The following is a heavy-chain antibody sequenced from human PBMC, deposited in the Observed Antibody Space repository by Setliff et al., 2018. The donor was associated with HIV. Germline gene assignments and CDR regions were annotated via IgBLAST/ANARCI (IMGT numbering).Heavy chain of an antibody. CDR1: GGSIGTTGHY. V-gene: IGHV4-39*01. CDR3: ARLGYVTFDFDY. J-gene: IGHJ4*02. D-gene: IGHD3-16*01. Sequence: PSETLSLTCTVSGGSIGTTGHYWGWVRQPPGKGLEWIASLFDSANIYTHPSLRSRVTISVDTSKNQFSLKVNSVTAADTAVYFCARLGYVTFDFDYWGQGTLVTVSS. CDR2: LFDSANI.